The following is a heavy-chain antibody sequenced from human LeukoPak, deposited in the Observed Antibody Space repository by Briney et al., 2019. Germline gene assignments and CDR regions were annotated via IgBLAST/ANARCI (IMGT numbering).Heavy chain of an antibody. CDR1: GGSMSGYF. CDR3: GRHKDYGDYFDY. Sequence: SETLSLTCTVSGGSMSGYFWSWIRQPPGKGLEWIGYIYYSGSTNYNPSLESRVTMSVDTSKNQFSLKVTSVTAADTAVYYCGRHKDYGDYFDYWGQGTLVTVSS. J-gene: IGHJ4*02. CDR2: IYYSGST. D-gene: IGHD4-17*01. V-gene: IGHV4-59*08.